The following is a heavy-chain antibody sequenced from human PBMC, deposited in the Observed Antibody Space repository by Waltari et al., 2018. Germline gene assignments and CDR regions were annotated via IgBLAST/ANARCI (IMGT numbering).Heavy chain of an antibody. CDR1: GFTFSSYS. D-gene: IGHD4-17*01. CDR2: ISSSSSTI. J-gene: IGHJ4*02. V-gene: IGHV3-48*04. Sequence: EVQLVESGGGLVQPGGSLRLSCAASGFTFSSYSMNWVRQAPGKGLELVSYISSSSSTIYYADSVKGRFTISRDNAKNSLYLQMNSLRAEDTAVYYCARDKYGDLDYWGQGTLVTVSS. CDR3: ARDKYGDLDY.